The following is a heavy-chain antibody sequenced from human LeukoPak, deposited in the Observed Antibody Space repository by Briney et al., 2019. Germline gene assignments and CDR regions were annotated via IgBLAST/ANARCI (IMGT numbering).Heavy chain of an antibody. CDR2: IWYDGSNK. J-gene: IGHJ4*02. CDR1: GFTFSSYG. CDR3: ARGGGSSGRYVADY. Sequence: PGGSLRLSCAASGFTFSSYGMHWVRQAPGKGLEWVAVIWYDGSNKYYADSVKGRFTISRDNSNNTLYLQMNSLRAEDTAVYYCARGGGSSGRYVADYWGQGTPVTVSS. D-gene: IGHD6-19*01. V-gene: IGHV3-33*01.